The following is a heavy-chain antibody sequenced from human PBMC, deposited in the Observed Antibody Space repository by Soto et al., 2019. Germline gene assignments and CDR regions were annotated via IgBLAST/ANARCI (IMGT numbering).Heavy chain of an antibody. J-gene: IGHJ4*02. V-gene: IGHV3-48*03. CDR3: AKEATNINNFHY. Sequence: EVQLVESGGGLVQPGGSLRLSCAASGFTFSNYEMNWVRQAPGKGLEWVSYISSVGSTVNYADSVKGRFTIFRDNAKNSLFLQMNSLRAEDTAVYYCAKEATNINNFHYWGQGTLVTVST. D-gene: IGHD1-26*01. CDR1: GFTFSNYE. CDR2: ISSVGSTV.